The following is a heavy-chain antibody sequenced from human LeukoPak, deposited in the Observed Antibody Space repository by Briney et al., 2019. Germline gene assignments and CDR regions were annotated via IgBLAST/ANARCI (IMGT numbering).Heavy chain of an antibody. CDR3: ARGAMVRGVIITTRFDP. D-gene: IGHD3-10*01. CDR2: INPNSGGT. Sequence: ASVKVSCKASGYTFTGYYMHWVRQAPGQGLEWMGWINPNSGGTNYAQKFQGRVTMTRDTSISTAYMELSRLRSDDTAVYYCARGAMVRGVIITTRFDPWGQGTLSPSPQ. J-gene: IGHJ5*02. V-gene: IGHV1-2*02. CDR1: GYTFTGYY.